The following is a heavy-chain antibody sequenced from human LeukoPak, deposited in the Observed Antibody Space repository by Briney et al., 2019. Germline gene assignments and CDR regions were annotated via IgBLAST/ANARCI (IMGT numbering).Heavy chain of an antibody. Sequence: ASVKVSCKASGYTFTSYGISWVRQAPGQGLEWMGWISAYNGNTNYAQKLQGRVTMTTDTSTGTAYMELRSLRSDDTAVYYCARDGIAVAGTNWFDPWGQGTLVTVSS. D-gene: IGHD6-19*01. J-gene: IGHJ5*02. V-gene: IGHV1-18*01. CDR3: ARDGIAVAGTNWFDP. CDR2: ISAYNGNT. CDR1: GYTFTSYG.